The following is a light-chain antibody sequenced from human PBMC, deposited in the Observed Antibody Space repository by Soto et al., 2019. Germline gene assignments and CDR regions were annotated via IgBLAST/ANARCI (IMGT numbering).Light chain of an antibody. Sequence: QPVLTQPPSASGTPGQRVTISCSGSSSNIGSYTVNWYQQLPGTAPKLLIYSNNQRPSGVPDRFSGSKSGTSASLAISGLQSEDEADYNCAAWDDSLNGVVFGGGTKVTVL. CDR3: AAWDDSLNGVV. CDR1: SSNIGSYT. V-gene: IGLV1-44*01. J-gene: IGLJ2*01. CDR2: SNN.